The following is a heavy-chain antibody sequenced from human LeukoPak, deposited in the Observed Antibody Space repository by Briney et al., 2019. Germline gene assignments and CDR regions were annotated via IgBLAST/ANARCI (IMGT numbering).Heavy chain of an antibody. CDR3: AKDYSGAIDY. V-gene: IGHV3-30*18. Sequence: GGSLRLSCAASGFTFSSYGMHWVRQAPGKGLEWVAVISYDGSNKYYADSVKGRFTISRDNSKNTLYLQMSSLRAEDTAVYYCAKDYSGAIDYWGQGTLVTVSS. CDR2: ISYDGSNK. D-gene: IGHD1-1*01. J-gene: IGHJ4*02. CDR1: GFTFSSYG.